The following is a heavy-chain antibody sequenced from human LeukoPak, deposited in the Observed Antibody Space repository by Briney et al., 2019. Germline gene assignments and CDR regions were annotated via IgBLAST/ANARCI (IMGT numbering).Heavy chain of an antibody. V-gene: IGHV1-18*01. CDR3: ARDSFLRYSGYDSGVDY. J-gene: IGHJ4*02. Sequence: ASVKVSCKASGYTSTSYGISWVRQAPGQGLEWMGWISAYNGNTNYAQKLQGRVTMTTDTSTSTAYMELRSLRSDDTAVYYCARDSFLRYSGYDSGVDYWGQGTLVTVSS. CDR1: GYTSTSYG. D-gene: IGHD5-12*01. CDR2: ISAYNGNT.